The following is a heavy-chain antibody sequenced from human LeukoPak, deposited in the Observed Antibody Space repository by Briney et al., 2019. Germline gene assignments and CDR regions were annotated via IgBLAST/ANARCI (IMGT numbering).Heavy chain of an antibody. CDR3: AREMYGRGVSDTNWFDP. J-gene: IGHJ5*02. V-gene: IGHV4-34*01. D-gene: IGHD3-10*01. Sequence: SETLSLTCAVYGGSFSGYYWSWIRQPPGKGLEWVGEINNSGSTNYNPSLKSRVTISVDTSKNQFSLKLGSVTAADTAVYYCAREMYGRGVSDTNWFDPWGQGTLVTVSS. CDR1: GGSFSGYY. CDR2: INNSGST.